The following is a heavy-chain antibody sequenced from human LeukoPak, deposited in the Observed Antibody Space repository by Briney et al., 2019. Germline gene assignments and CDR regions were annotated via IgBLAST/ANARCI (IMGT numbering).Heavy chain of an antibody. D-gene: IGHD6-13*01. CDR1: GGTFSSYA. CDR3: ARGRAAAGPEWFDY. Sequence: SVKVSCKASGGTFSSYAISWVRQAPGQGLEWMGGIIPIFGTANYAQKLQGRVTMTTDTSTSTAYMELRSLRSDDTAVYYCARGRAAAGPEWFDYWGQGTLVTVSS. CDR2: IIPIFGTA. V-gene: IGHV1-69*05. J-gene: IGHJ4*02.